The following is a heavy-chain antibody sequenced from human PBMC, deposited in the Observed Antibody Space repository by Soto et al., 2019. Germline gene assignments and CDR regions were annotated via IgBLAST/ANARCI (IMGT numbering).Heavy chain of an antibody. Sequence: SVKVSCEASGYTFTSYCISGVRQAPGQGLEWMGWISAYNDNTNYAQKLQGRVTMTTDTSTSTAYMELRSLRSDDTAVYYCAREESVYCSGGSCYQFDYWGQGTLVTVS. D-gene: IGHD2-15*01. CDR3: AREESVYCSGGSCYQFDY. CDR2: ISAYNDNT. CDR1: GYTFTSYC. J-gene: IGHJ4*02. V-gene: IGHV1-18*01.